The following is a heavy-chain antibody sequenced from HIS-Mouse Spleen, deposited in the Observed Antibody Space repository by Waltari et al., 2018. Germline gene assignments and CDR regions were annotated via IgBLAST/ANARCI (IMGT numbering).Heavy chain of an antibody. V-gene: IGHV4-39*07. CDR1: GGSISSSSYY. J-gene: IGHJ2*01. D-gene: IGHD6-13*01. CDR3: AREIPYSSSWYDWYFDL. CDR2: IYYSGST. Sequence: QLQLQESGPGLVKPSETLSLTCTVSGGSISSSSYYWGWIRQPPGKVLEWIWNIYYSGSTYYNPSLKSRVTISVDTSKNQFSRKLSSVTAADTAVYYCAREIPYSSSWYDWYFDLWGRGTLVTVSS.